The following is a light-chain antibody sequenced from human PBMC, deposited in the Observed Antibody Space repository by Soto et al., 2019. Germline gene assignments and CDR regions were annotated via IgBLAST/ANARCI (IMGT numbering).Light chain of an antibody. Sequence: EIVLTQSPGTLSLSPGERAPLSCRASKSVNNSFLAWSQQNSGQAPRLLIYGASSRPTGIPDRFSGSGSGTDFTLTISRLEPEDFAVYYCHQYGSSRMYTFGQGTKLEIK. CDR1: KSVNNSF. J-gene: IGKJ2*01. V-gene: IGKV3-20*01. CDR3: HQYGSSRMYT. CDR2: GAS.